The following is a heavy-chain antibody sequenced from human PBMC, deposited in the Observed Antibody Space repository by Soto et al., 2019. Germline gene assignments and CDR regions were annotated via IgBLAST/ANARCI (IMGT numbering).Heavy chain of an antibody. CDR1: GFTFSTYW. V-gene: IGHV3-7*03. CDR2: IKQDGSEK. Sequence: EVQLVESGGRLVQPGGSLRLSCAASGFTFSTYWMSWVRQAPGKGLEWVANIKQDGSEKYYVDSVKGRFTISRDNAKNSLYLQMNSLRAEDTAVYYCARDHSNSWYAYWGQGTLVTVSS. CDR3: ARDHSNSWYAY. D-gene: IGHD6-13*01. J-gene: IGHJ4*02.